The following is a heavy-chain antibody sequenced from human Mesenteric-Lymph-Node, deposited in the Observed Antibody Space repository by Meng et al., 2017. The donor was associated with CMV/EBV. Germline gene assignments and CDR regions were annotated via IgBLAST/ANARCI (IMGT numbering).Heavy chain of an antibody. V-gene: IGHV1-2*02. J-gene: IGHJ4*02. CDR1: GYTFTGYY. D-gene: IGHD6-6*01. CDR2: LNPNSGGT. Sequence: ASVKVSCKTSGYTFTGYYIHWVRQAPGQGLEWMGWLNPNSGGTNYPQKFQGRVTMTRDTSISTAYMELSSLRSDDTALYYCARGPPAARRIYFFDYWGQGTLVTVSS. CDR3: ARGPPAARRIYFFDY.